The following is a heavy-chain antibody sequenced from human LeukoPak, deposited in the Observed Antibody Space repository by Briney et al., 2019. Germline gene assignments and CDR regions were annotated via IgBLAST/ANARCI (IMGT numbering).Heavy chain of an antibody. J-gene: IGHJ3*02. Sequence: SQTLSLTCAISGDSVSSNSAAWNWIRQSPSSGLEGLGSTYYRSKWYNDYAVSVKSRITINPDTSKNQFSLQLNSVSPEDTAVYYCARDRRDYGDPDAFDIWGQGTMVTVSS. CDR3: ARDRRDYGDPDAFDI. D-gene: IGHD4-17*01. V-gene: IGHV6-1*01. CDR2: TYYRSKWYN. CDR1: GDSVSSNSAA.